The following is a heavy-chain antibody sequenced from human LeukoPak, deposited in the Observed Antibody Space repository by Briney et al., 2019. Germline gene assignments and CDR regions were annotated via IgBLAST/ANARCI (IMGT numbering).Heavy chain of an antibody. J-gene: IGHJ4*02. CDR1: GFTFSDHY. CDR2: IYNSGST. V-gene: IGHV4-31*02. Sequence: LRLSCAASGFTFSDHYMDWVRQHPGKGLEWIGYIYNSGSTYYNPSLKSRSTISVDTSKNQFSLKLSSVTAADTAVYYCARGYCTNGVCSSDYFDYWGQGTLVTVSS. D-gene: IGHD2-8*01. CDR3: ARGYCTNGVCSSDYFDY.